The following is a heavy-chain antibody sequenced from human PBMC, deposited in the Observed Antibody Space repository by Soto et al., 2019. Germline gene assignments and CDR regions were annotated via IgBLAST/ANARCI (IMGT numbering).Heavy chain of an antibody. CDR2: ISGSGGST. D-gene: IGHD2-15*01. Sequence: GGSLRLSCAASGFTFSSYAMSWVRQAPGKGLEWVSAISGSGGSTYYADSVKGRFTISRDNSKNTLYLQMNSLRAEDTAVYYCAAPLGDCSGGSCYSPGYSYGLVHIPYCGQGTLVTVSS. CDR1: GFTFSSYA. V-gene: IGHV3-23*01. CDR3: AAPLGDCSGGSCYSPGYSYGLVHIPY. J-gene: IGHJ4*02.